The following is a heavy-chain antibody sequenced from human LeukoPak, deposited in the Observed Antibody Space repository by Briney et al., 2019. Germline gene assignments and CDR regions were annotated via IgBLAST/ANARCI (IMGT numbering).Heavy chain of an antibody. CDR2: ISAYNGNT. CDR3: AIYYGSGSSDSGDY. J-gene: IGHJ4*02. CDR1: GYTFTSYG. Sequence: ASVKVSCKASGYTFTSYGISWVRQAPGQGLEWMGWISAYNGNTNYAQKLQGRVTMTTDTSTSTAYMELSSLRSEDTAVYYCAIYYGSGSSDSGDYWGQGTLVTVSS. V-gene: IGHV1-18*01. D-gene: IGHD3-10*01.